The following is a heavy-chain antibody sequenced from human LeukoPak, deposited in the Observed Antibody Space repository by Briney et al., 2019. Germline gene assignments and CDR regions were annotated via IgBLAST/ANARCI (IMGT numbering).Heavy chain of an antibody. CDR3: ARCLRGGDFVAQDAFDI. V-gene: IGHV1-46*01. J-gene: IGHJ3*02. D-gene: IGHD2-21*02. CDR2: INPSGGST. CDR1: EYIFVSYY. Sequence: ASVQVSCKASEYIFVSYYMQWVRQAPGQGLEWMGIINPSGGSTSYAQKFQGRVTMTRDTSTSTVSMELSSLRSEDTAVYYCARCLRGGDFVAQDAFDIWGQGTMVTVSS.